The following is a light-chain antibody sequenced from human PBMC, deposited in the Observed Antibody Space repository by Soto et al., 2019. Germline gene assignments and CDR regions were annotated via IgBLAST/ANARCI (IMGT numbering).Light chain of an antibody. CDR2: DAS. V-gene: IGKV3-11*01. CDR3: QQRSNWPPRIT. J-gene: IGKJ5*01. Sequence: EIVLTQSPATLSLSPGERATLYCRASQSVSSYLAWYQQKPGQAPRLLIYDASNRATGIPARFSGSGSVTDFTRTISSLEPEDFAVYYCQQRSNWPPRITFGQGTRLEIK. CDR1: QSVSSY.